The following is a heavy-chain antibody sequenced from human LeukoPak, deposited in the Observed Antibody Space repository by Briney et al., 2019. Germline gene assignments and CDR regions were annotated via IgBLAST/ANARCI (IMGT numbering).Heavy chain of an antibody. Sequence: SVKVSCKASGFTFTISAVQWVRQARGQRLEWIGWIVVGSGNTNYAQKFQERVTITRDMSTSTAYMELSSLRSEDTAVYYCARSWVSAAGRYGMDVWGQGTTVTVSS. CDR2: IVVGSGNT. D-gene: IGHD2-2*01. J-gene: IGHJ6*02. CDR1: GFTFTISA. CDR3: ARSWVSAAGRYGMDV. V-gene: IGHV1-58*01.